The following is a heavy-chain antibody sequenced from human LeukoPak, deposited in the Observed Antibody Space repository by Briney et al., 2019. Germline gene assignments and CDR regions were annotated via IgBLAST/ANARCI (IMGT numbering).Heavy chain of an antibody. CDR1: GYTFTSSY. CDR2: IIPIFGTA. D-gene: IGHD3-16*01. V-gene: IGHV1-69*13. CDR3: ARVQWSQGEDWFDP. J-gene: IGHJ5*02. Sequence: GASVKVSCKASGYTFTSSYMHWVRQAPGQGLEWMGGIIPIFGTANYAQKFQGRVTITADESTSTAYMELSSLRSEDTAVYYCARVQWSQGEDWFDPWGQGTLVTVSS.